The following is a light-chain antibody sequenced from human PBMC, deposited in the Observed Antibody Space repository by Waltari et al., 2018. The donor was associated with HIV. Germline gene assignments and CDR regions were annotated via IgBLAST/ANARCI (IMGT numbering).Light chain of an antibody. V-gene: IGKV3-11*01. Sequence: EIVLTQSPATLSLSPGDRATLSCRASQSVSSYLSWYQQKPGQAPRLLIYDASNRATGIPARFSGSGSGTDFTLTSSSLEPEDFAVDYCQQRSNWPPYTFGQGTKLEIK. CDR1: QSVSSY. J-gene: IGKJ2*01. CDR2: DAS. CDR3: QQRSNWPPYT.